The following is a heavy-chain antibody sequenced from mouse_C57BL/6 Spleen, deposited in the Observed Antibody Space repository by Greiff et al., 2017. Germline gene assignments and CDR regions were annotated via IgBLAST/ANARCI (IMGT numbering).Heavy chain of an antibody. V-gene: IGHV1-9*01. D-gene: IGHD1-1*01. CDR3: ARIALYGSSLAWFAY. CDR2: ILPGNGGT. CDR1: GYTFTGYW. J-gene: IGHJ3*01. Sequence: VKLMESGAELMKPGASVKLSCKATGYTFTGYWIEWVKQRPGHGLEWIGEILPGNGGTNYNEKFKGKATFTADTSSNTAYMQLSSLTTEDSAIYYCARIALYGSSLAWFAYWGQGTLVTVSA.